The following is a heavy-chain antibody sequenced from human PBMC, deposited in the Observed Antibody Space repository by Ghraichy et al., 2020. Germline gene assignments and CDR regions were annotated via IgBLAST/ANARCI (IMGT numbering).Heavy chain of an antibody. D-gene: IGHD2-15*01. Sequence: SETLSLTCTVSGGSISSYYWSWIRQPPGKGLEWIGYIYTSGSTNYNPSLKSRVTISVDTSKNQFSLKLSSVTAADTAVYYCARTSCSGGSCYEDYWGQGTLVTVSS. J-gene: IGHJ4*02. CDR2: IYTSGST. V-gene: IGHV4-4*09. CDR3: ARTSCSGGSCYEDY. CDR1: GGSISSYY.